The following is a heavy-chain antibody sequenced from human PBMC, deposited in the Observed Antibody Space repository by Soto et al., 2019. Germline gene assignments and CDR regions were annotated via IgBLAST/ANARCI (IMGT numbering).Heavy chain of an antibody. CDR1: GDSISSGGYY. D-gene: IGHD2-15*01. Sequence: SETLCLSWTVSGDSISSGGYYWTWISQPPGKGLEWIGYIYSSGSTYYNPSLKSRITISLDTSKNLFSLRLSSVTAADTAVYYCARDFPYCSGGSCYPTRGAFDIWGRGTMVTVSS. CDR3: ARDFPYCSGGSCYPTRGAFDI. V-gene: IGHV4-31*02. J-gene: IGHJ3*02. CDR2: IYSSGST.